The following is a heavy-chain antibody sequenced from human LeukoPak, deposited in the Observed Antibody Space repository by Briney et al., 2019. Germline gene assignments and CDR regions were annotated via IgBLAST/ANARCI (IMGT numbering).Heavy chain of an antibody. D-gene: IGHD3-9*01. J-gene: IGHJ4*02. V-gene: IGHV3-23*01. CDR2: VSDRDTST. CDR3: AKWGDYDVLTGYYDSDY. Sequence: GGSLRLSCAASGFTFSNYAMSWVRQAPGKGLEWVSDVSDRDTSTYYTDSVKGRFTISRDNSKNTLYLQMNSLSAEDTGIYYCAKWGDYDVLTGYYDSDYWGQGALVTVSS. CDR1: GFTFSNYA.